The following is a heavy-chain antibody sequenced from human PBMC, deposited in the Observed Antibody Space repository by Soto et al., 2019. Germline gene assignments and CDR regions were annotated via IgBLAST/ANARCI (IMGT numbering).Heavy chain of an antibody. Sequence: GGSPRLSFAASGFTLSSYCIPRGRQGPGKGLEWVAVISYDGSNKYYADSVKGRFTISRDNSKNTLYLQMNSLRAEDTAVYYCAKDLDYGDSAEYFDYWGQGTLVTVSS. CDR1: GFTLSSYC. CDR2: ISYDGSNK. CDR3: AKDLDYGDSAEYFDY. D-gene: IGHD4-17*01. V-gene: IGHV3-30*18. J-gene: IGHJ4*02.